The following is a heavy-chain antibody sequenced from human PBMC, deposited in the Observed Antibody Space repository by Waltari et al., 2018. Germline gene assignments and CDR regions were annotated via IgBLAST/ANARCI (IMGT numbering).Heavy chain of an antibody. D-gene: IGHD3-3*02. Sequence: QQESGPSLVKPSETLSLTCTVSYWSISSRSYYWGWIRLAPGKGLEWIGHIYYSGSSYHNPSLKSRITMSVDSSKNQFSLTLSSVTAADTAVYYCARVLIRTLGLNFDSWGQGSLVTVSS. V-gene: IGHV4-39*07. CDR2: IYYSGSS. CDR3: ARVLIRTLGLNFDS. J-gene: IGHJ4*02. CDR1: YWSISSRSYY.